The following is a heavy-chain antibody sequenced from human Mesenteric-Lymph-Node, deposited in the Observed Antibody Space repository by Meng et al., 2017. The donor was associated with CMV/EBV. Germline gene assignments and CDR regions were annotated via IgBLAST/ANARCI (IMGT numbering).Heavy chain of an antibody. CDR2: IKSKTDGGTT. Sequence: WMSWVRQAPGKGLEWVGRIKSKTDGGTTDYAAPVKGRFTISRDDSKNTLYLQMNSLKTEDTAVYYCTTILWFGPGRWHYYYYYGMDVWGQGTTVTVSS. CDR1: W. D-gene: IGHD3-10*01. J-gene: IGHJ6*02. V-gene: IGHV3-15*01. CDR3: TTILWFGPGRWHYYYYYGMDV.